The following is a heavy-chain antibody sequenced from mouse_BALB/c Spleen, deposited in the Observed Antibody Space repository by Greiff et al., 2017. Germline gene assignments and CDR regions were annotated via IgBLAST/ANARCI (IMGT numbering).Heavy chain of an antibody. D-gene: IGHD1-1*01. V-gene: IGHV1S137*01. Sequence: VQLQQSGAELVRPGVSVKISCKGSGYTFTDYAMHWVKQSHAKSLEWIGVISTYYGDASYNQKFKGKATMTEDKSSSTAYMELARLTSEDSAIYYCAREDYGSRFAYWGQGTLVTVSA. CDR1: GYTFTDYA. CDR2: ISTYYGDA. J-gene: IGHJ3*01. CDR3: AREDYGSRFAY.